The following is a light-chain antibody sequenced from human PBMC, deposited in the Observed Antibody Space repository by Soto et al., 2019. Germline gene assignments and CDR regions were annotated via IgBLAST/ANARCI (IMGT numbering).Light chain of an antibody. J-gene: IGKJ1*01. CDR3: MQALQTPPT. CDR2: LGS. Sequence: DLMMTQSPLSLPVTPGEPASISCRSSRSLLHSNGYNYLDWYLQKPGQSPQLLIYLGSSRASGVPDRFSGSGSGTDFTLKISRVEAEDVGVYYCMQALQTPPTFGQGTKVEIK. CDR1: RSLLHSNGYNY. V-gene: IGKV2-28*01.